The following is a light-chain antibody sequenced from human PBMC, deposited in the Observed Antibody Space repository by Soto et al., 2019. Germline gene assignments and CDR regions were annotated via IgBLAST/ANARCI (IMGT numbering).Light chain of an antibody. V-gene: IGLV2-23*03. CDR2: EGS. Sequence: QSVLTQPASVSGSPGQSITVSCTGTSSDVGSYNLVSWYQQHPGKAPKLMIYEGSERPSGVSNRFSGSKSGNTASLTISGLQAEDEADYYCCSYAGSNTFVVFGGGTKVTVL. CDR1: SSDVGSYNL. CDR3: CSYAGSNTFVV. J-gene: IGLJ2*01.